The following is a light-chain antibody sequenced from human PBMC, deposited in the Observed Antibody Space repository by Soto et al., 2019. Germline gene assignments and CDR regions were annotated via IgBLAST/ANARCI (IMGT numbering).Light chain of an antibody. CDR2: KAS. CDR3: QQYNSYPWT. V-gene: IGKV1-5*03. J-gene: IGKJ2*02. Sequence: DIQMTQSPSTLSASVGDRVTITCRASLSISSCLAWYQQKPGRAPNLLIYKASSLESGVPSRFSGSGSGTEYTLTISSLQPDDFATYYCQQYNSYPWTFGQGTKLEI. CDR1: LSISSC.